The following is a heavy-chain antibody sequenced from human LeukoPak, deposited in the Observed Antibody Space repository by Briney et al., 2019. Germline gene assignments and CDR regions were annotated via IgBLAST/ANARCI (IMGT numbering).Heavy chain of an antibody. D-gene: IGHD7-27*01. J-gene: IGHJ4*02. Sequence: GGSLRLSCAASGFTFSNYGMHWVRQAPGRGLEWVAVIWYDGSGEYYADSVKGRFTISRDNSNNTLHLQMNSLSVADTAMYYCAGDISKWGRWPDYWGQGTLVTVSS. CDR2: IWYDGSGE. CDR3: AGDISKWGRWPDY. V-gene: IGHV3-33*01. CDR1: GFTFSNYG.